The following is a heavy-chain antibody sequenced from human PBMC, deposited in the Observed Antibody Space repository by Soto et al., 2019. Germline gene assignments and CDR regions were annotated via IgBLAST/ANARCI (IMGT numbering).Heavy chain of an antibody. Sequence: GGSLRLSCAASGFTFSSYAMSWVHQAPGKGLEWVSAISGSGGSTYYADSVKGRFTTSRDNSKNTLYLQMNSLRAEDTAVYYCAKDPPPRGDYGAFDIWGQGTMVTVSS. D-gene: IGHD2-21*02. CDR2: ISGSGGST. CDR1: GFTFSSYA. J-gene: IGHJ3*02. V-gene: IGHV3-23*01. CDR3: AKDPPPRGDYGAFDI.